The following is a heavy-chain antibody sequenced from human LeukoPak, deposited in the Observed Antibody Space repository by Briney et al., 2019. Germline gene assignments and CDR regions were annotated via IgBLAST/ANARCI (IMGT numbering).Heavy chain of an antibody. CDR3: ASVIYDSSGWATTYYFDY. V-gene: IGHV4-59*01. J-gene: IGHJ4*02. CDR1: GGSLSSYY. CDR2: IYYSGST. D-gene: IGHD3-22*01. Sequence: SETLSLTCTVSGGSLSSYYWSWIGQPPGKGLEGIGYIYYSGSTNYTPSLKRPVTISVHTSKNQFSLKLSSVCAADTAVYYCASVIYDSSGWATTYYFDYWGQGTLVTVSS.